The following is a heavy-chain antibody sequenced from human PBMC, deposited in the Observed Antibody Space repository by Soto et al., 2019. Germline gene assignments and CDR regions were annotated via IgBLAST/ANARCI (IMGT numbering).Heavy chain of an antibody. CDR3: ARRSYYCSSTSCYVYLDY. CDR1: GGSISSYY. J-gene: IGHJ4*02. CDR2: IYYSGST. D-gene: IGHD2-2*01. Sequence: PSETLSLTCTVSGGSISSYYWSWIRQPPGKGLEWIGYIYYSGSTNYNPSLKSRVTISVDTSKNQFSLKLSSVTAADTAVYYCARRSYYCSSTSCYVYLDYWGQGTLVTVSS. V-gene: IGHV4-59*01.